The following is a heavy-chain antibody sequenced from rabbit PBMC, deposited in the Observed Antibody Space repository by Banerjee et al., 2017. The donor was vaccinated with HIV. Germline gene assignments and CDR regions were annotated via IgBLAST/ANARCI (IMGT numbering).Heavy chain of an antibody. D-gene: IGHD8-1*01. CDR3: ARVDYATTSYWDL. Sequence: QEQLEESGGDLVKPEGSLTLTCTASGFSFSNGYVMCWVRQAPGKGLEWIACIYTGSSGSTWYASWVNGRFTISKTSSTTVTLQMTSLTAADTATYFCARVDYATTSYWDLWGPGTLVTVS. CDR1: GFSFSNGYV. J-gene: IGHJ4*01. CDR2: IYTGSSGST. V-gene: IGHV1S45*01.